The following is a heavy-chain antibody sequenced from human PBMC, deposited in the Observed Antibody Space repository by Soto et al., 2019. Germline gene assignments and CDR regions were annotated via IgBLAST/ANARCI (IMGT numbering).Heavy chain of an antibody. D-gene: IGHD3-3*01. CDR1: GYTFITYA. CDR3: ARDIFGLLITGVSDF. CDR2: INAENGNT. Sequence: AASVKVSCKASGYTFITYAMHWVRQAPGQRLEWMGWINAENGNTKYSEKFQGRVTITRDTSASTAYMELSSLRSEDTAVYYCARDIFGLLITGVSDFWGQGTLVTVSS. V-gene: IGHV1-3*01. J-gene: IGHJ4*02.